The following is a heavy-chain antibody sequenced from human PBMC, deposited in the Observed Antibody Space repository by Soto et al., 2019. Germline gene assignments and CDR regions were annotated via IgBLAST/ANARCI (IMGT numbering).Heavy chain of an antibody. Sequence: SETMSLTSRFAGFSRSSTRYYLGRIRKPPGKGLEGIGSIYYSGTTYYNPSLKTRVTISVDTSKNQVSLKLSFVTAADTAVYYCVRHAEYSSGPFDYRGQGNLVTLS. CDR3: VRHAEYSSGPFDY. V-gene: IGHV4-39*01. D-gene: IGHD6-19*01. CDR1: GFSRSSTRYY. J-gene: IGHJ4*02. CDR2: IYYSGTT.